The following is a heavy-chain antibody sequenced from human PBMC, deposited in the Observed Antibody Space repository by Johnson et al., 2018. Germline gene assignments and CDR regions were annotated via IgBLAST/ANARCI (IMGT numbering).Heavy chain of an antibody. V-gene: IGHV4-59*01. J-gene: IGHJ3*02. CDR2: IYYSGST. Sequence: QVQLQESGPGLVKPSETLSLTCTVSGGSLTSYYWSWIRQPPGKGLEWIGYIYYSGSTNYNPSLKSRVTISVDTSKNQFSLKLSSVTAADTAVYYCARGVITFVDIWGQGTMVTVSS. CDR3: ARGVITFVDI. D-gene: IGHD3-16*01. CDR1: GGSLTSYY.